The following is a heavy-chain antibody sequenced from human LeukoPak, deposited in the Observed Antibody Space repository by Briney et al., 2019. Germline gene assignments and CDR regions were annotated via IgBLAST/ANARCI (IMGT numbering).Heavy chain of an antibody. Sequence: GGSLRLSCAASGFTFRSYAMHWVRQAPGKGLEWVAVISNDGRDKHYADSVKGRFTISRDNSKNTLYLQMNSLRIEDSAVYYCARDISVAAADYYFDYWGQGTLVTVSS. J-gene: IGHJ4*02. CDR1: GFTFRSYA. D-gene: IGHD6-13*01. V-gene: IGHV3-30*04. CDR2: ISNDGRDK. CDR3: ARDISVAAADYYFDY.